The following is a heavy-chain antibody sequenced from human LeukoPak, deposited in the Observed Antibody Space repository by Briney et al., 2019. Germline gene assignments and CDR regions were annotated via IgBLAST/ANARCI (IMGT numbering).Heavy chain of an antibody. Sequence: ASVKVSCKASVYTFTGYYMHWVRQAPGQGLEWMGWINANSDGTNYAQKFQGRATMTRDTSISTAYMELSRLRSDDTAVYYCAREAGYMVRGVINYWGQGTLVTVSS. J-gene: IGHJ4*02. D-gene: IGHD3-10*01. CDR1: VYTFTGYY. CDR3: AREAGYMVRGVINY. V-gene: IGHV1-2*02. CDR2: INANSDGT.